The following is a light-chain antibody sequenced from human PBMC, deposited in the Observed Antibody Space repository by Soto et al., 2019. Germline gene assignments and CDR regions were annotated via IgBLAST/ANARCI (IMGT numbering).Light chain of an antibody. CDR1: QRISSS. J-gene: IGKJ2*01. V-gene: IGKV1-39*01. CDR3: QQSYLTPRT. Sequence: IQMTQSPSSLSASVGDRVTITCRASQRISSSSNWYQHKVGRAPKLLVYAASSLQTGVPSRLSGSGSGTDFTLTISSLQPEDFANYYCQQSYLTPRTFGQGTKLEIK. CDR2: AAS.